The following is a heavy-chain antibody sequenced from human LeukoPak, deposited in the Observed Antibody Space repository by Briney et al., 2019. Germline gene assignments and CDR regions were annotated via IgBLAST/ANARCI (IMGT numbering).Heavy chain of an antibody. CDR2: IRYDGSNK. CDR3: ARDSGGYKYEYFQH. V-gene: IGHV3-30*02. J-gene: IGHJ1*01. D-gene: IGHD5-24*01. CDR1: GFTFSSYG. Sequence: GGSLRLSCAASGFTFSSYGMHWVRQAPGKGLEWVAFIRYDGSNKYYADSVKGRFTISRDNSKNTLYLQMNSLRAEDTAVYYCARDSGGYKYEYFQHWGQGTLVTVSS.